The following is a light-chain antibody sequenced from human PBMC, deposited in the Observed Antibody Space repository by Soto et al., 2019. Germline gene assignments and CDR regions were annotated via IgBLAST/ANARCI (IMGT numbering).Light chain of an antibody. CDR1: SSNIGAGYD. Sequence: QSVLTQPHSVAGAPGQRGTISFTGGSSNIGAGYDVHWYQQLPGTAPKLLIYGNSNRPSGVPDRFSGSKSGTSASLAITGLQAEDEADYYCPSYDSSLSGLVLGTGTKLTVL. J-gene: IGLJ1*01. CDR3: PSYDSSLSGLV. CDR2: GNS. V-gene: IGLV1-40*01.